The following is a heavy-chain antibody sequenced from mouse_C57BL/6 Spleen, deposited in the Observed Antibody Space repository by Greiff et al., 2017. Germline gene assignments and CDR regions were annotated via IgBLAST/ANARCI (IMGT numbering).Heavy chain of an antibody. CDR3: ARILYYYGNSYGYFDV. V-gene: IGHV8-8*01. J-gene: IGHJ1*03. Sequence: QVTLKVSGPGILQPSQTLSLTCSFSGFSLSTFGMGVGWIRQPSGKGLEWLAHIWWDDDKYYNPALKSRLTIAKDTSQNLVFLKIANVYTADTATYYGARILYYYGNSYGYFDVWGTGTTVTVSS. CDR2: IWWDDDK. D-gene: IGHD1-1*01. CDR1: GFSLSTFGMG.